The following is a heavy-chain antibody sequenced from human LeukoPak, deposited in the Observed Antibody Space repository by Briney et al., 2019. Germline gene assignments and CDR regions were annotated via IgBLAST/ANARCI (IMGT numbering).Heavy chain of an antibody. CDR2: IRSNGGST. J-gene: IGHJ4*02. Sequence: GGSLRLSCAASGFTPSVYAMHCGRPAPGKGVEYVSAIRSNGGSTYYANAVKGRFTISRDNSKNTLYLPMGSLRAEGMAGYYWARDGGYCSGGSCPVYYFDYWGQGTLVTVSS. V-gene: IGHV3-64*01. D-gene: IGHD2-15*01. CDR1: GFTPSVYA. CDR3: ARDGGYCSGGSCPVYYFDY.